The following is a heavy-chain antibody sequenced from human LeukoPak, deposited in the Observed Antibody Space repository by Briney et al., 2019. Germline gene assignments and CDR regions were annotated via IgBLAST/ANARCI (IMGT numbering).Heavy chain of an antibody. J-gene: IGHJ4*02. V-gene: IGHV3-7*01. CDR1: GFTFSSYW. CDR2: IKEDGSEK. D-gene: IGHD1-26*01. CDR3: ARDSELTPLDY. Sequence: QPGGTLRLSCAASGFTFSSYWMSWVRQAPGKGLEWVANIKEDGSEKYYVDSVKGRFTISRDNAKNSLYLQMNSLRAEDTAVYYCARDSELTPLDYWGQGTLVTVSS.